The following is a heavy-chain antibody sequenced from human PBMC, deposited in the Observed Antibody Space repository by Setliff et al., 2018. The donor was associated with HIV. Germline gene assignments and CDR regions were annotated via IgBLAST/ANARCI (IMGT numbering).Heavy chain of an antibody. J-gene: IGHJ4*02. CDR1: GGSISSGNNY. V-gene: IGHV4-30-4*08. CDR2: IYYSGNT. CDR3: ARRSGYAEDY. D-gene: IGHD5-12*01. Sequence: TLSLTCTVSGGSISSGNNYWSWIRQPPGKGLEWIAYIYYSGNTYYNPSLKSRATISVDTSKNQFSLKLSSVTAADTAVYYCARRSGYAEDYWGQGTLVTVS.